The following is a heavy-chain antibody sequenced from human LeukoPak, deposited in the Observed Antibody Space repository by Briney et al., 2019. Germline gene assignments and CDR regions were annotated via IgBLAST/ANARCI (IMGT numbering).Heavy chain of an antibody. J-gene: IGHJ5*02. Sequence: ASVKVSCKASGYTFTTYAMHWVRQAPGQRLEWMGWINAGNANTKYSQKFQGRVTITRDTSASTAYMELSSLRSEDTALYYCARGAVNPDSPAFPWGQGTLVTVSS. CDR2: INAGNANT. V-gene: IGHV1-3*01. CDR1: GYTFTTYA. CDR3: ARGAVNPDSPAFP. D-gene: IGHD3-16*01.